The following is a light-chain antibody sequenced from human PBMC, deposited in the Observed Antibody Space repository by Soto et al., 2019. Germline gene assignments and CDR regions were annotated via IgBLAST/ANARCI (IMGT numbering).Light chain of an antibody. V-gene: IGKV3-11*01. CDR2: DAS. J-gene: IGKJ2*01. CDR1: QNIHSF. CDR3: QQRLFWPQFT. Sequence: EIVLTQSPATVSLSPGESATLSCRASQNIHSFLAWYQQRPGQAPRLLIYDASFRATAIPARFNGSGSGTDLTLTITRLEPEGFAVYYCQQRLFWPQFTFGQGTRLEIK.